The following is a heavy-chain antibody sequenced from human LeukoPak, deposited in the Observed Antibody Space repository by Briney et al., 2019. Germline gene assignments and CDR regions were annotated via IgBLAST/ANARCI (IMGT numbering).Heavy chain of an antibody. Sequence: SETLSLTCTVSGASLSSGGYYWRWIRQHPGKGLEWIGYIHYSESTNYNPSLKSRLTMSIDTSKDQFSLNLSSVTAADTAVYYCAGVTSSSVHFDYWGQGTLVTVSS. CDR1: GASLSSGGYY. V-gene: IGHV4-31*03. CDR3: AGVTSSSVHFDY. J-gene: IGHJ4*02. D-gene: IGHD2-21*02. CDR2: IHYSEST.